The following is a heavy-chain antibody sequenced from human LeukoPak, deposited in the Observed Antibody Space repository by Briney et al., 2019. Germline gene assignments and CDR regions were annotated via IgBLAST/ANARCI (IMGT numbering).Heavy chain of an antibody. Sequence: GRSLRLSCAASGFTFSSYEMNWVRQAPGKGLEWVSYISSSGSNIYYADSVKGRFTISRDNAKNSLYLQMNSLRAEDTAVYYCARARLTGYYYYYYGMDVWGQGTTVTVSS. CDR2: ISSSGSNI. CDR1: GFTFSSYE. CDR3: ARARLTGYYYYYYGMDV. J-gene: IGHJ6*02. D-gene: IGHD3-9*01. V-gene: IGHV3-48*03.